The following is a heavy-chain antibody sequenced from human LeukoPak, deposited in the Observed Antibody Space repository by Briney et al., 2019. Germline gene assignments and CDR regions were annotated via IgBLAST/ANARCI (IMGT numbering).Heavy chain of an antibody. CDR2: IYSGGST. CDR3: AREYSSGWYGFYFDY. J-gene: IGHJ4*02. CDR1: GFTLSNHW. V-gene: IGHV3-53*01. Sequence: GGSLRLSCAASGFTLSNHWMIWVRQAPGKGLEWVSVIYSGGSTYYADSVKGRFTISRDNSKNTLYLQMNSLRAEDTAVYYCAREYSSGWYGFYFDYWGQGTLVTVSS. D-gene: IGHD6-19*01.